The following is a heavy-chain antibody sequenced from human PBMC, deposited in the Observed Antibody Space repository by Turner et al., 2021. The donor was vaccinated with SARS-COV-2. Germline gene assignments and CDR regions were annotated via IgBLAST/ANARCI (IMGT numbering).Heavy chain of an antibody. CDR2: IYYSGST. CDR3: ARHWEVAAAAYLARFDP. V-gene: IGHV4-39*01. D-gene: IGHD6-13*01. CDR1: GGSISSSSYY. Sequence: LQLQESGPGLVKPSETLSLTCTVSGGSISSSSYYWGWIRQPPGKGLEWIGGIYYSGSTYYNPSLKSRVTISVDTSKNQFSLKLTSVTAADTAVYFCARHWEVAAAAYLARFDPWGQGTLVTVSS. J-gene: IGHJ5*02.